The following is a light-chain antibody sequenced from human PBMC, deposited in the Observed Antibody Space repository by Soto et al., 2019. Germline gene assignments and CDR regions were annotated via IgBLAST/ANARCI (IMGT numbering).Light chain of an antibody. CDR3: SSYTSSSTPV. J-gene: IGLJ1*01. CDR2: EVS. Sequence: QSALSQPPSVSGSPGQSVPISCTGISNHFGNCDYVSWYQQHPGKAPKLMIYEVSNRPSGVSNRFSGSKSGNTASLTISGLQAEDEADYYCSSYTSSSTPVFGTGTKLTVL. V-gene: IGLV2-14*01. CDR1: SNHFGNCDY.